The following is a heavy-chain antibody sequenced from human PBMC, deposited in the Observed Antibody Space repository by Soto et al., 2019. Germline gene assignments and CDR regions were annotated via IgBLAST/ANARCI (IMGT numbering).Heavy chain of an antibody. CDR1: GYSFTSYW. Sequence: SGESLKISCKGSGYSFTSYWIGWVRQMPGKGLEWMGIIYPGDSDTRYSPSFQGQVTISADKSISTAYLQWSSLKASDTAMYYCARHISRYCSSTSCYTRTWYYGMDVWGQGTTVTVSS. J-gene: IGHJ6*02. V-gene: IGHV5-51*01. CDR2: IYPGDSDT. D-gene: IGHD2-2*02. CDR3: ARHISRYCSSTSCYTRTWYYGMDV.